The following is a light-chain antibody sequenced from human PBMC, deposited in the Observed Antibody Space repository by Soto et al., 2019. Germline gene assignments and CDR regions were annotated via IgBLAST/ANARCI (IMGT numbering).Light chain of an antibody. J-gene: IGKJ1*01. CDR2: KAS. Sequence: DLQMTQSPSTLSASVGDRVTITCRASQDIGTWLAWYQQKPGKAPNLLIYKASSLESGVPSRFSGGGSGTEFTLSISSLQPDDFATYYCQQYNSDSRTFGQGTKVEIK. CDR1: QDIGTW. V-gene: IGKV1-5*03. CDR3: QQYNSDSRT.